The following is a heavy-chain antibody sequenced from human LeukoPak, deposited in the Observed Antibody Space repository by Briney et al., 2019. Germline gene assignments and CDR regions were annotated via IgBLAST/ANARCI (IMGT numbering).Heavy chain of an antibody. CDR1: GGSISNYY. V-gene: IGHV4-59*01. J-gene: IGHJ4*02. Sequence: SETLSLTCAVSGGSISNYYWSWIRQSPEKGLEWIGYIYYSGHTNYNPSLMSRVTMSVDTSKNQFSLKLTSVTAADTAVYYCARGGTRDNWVYYIDYWGQGTLVTVSS. CDR3: ARGGTRDNWVYYIDY. D-gene: IGHD1-1*01. CDR2: IYYSGHT.